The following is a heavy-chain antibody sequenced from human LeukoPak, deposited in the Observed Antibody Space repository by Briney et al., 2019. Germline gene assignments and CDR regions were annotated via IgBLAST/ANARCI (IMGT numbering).Heavy chain of an antibody. J-gene: IGHJ5*02. D-gene: IGHD2-2*01. CDR1: GFTFISYS. V-gene: IGHV3-48*04. Sequence: GGSLRLACAAAGFTFISYSMNWVRQDPGKGLEWVSYISSSSSTIYYADSVKGRFTISRDNAKNSLYLQINSLRAEDTAVYYCARVSGLGCSSTSCYWDSFDPWGQGTLVTVSS. CDR3: ARVSGLGCSSTSCYWDSFDP. CDR2: ISSSSSTI.